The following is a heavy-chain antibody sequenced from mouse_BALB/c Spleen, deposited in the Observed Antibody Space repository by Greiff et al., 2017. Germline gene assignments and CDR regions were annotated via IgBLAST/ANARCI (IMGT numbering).Heavy chain of an antibody. CDR2: IRLKSNNYAT. V-gene: IGHV6-6*02. D-gene: IGHD2-2*01. J-gene: IGHJ4*01. CDR1: GFTFSNYW. Sequence: EVKVEESGGGLVQPGGSMKLSCVASGFTFSNYWMNWVRQSPEKGLEWVAEIRLKSNNYATHYAESVKGRFTISRDDSKSSVYLQMNNLRAEDTGIYYCTRREWLRRGAMDYWGQGTSVTVSS. CDR3: TRREWLRRGAMDY.